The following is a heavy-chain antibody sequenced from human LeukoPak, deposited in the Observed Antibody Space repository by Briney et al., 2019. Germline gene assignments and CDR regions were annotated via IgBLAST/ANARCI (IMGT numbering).Heavy chain of an antibody. Sequence: PGGSLRLSCAASGFTFRSYDMSWVRQAPGKGLEWVSAISGGSTYYADSVKGRFTISRDNSKNTLYLQMNSLRAEDTAVYYCAKVTWARIAAQRGDYWGQGTLVTVSS. CDR2: ISGGST. CDR3: AKVTWARIAAQRGDY. V-gene: IGHV3-23*01. CDR1: GFTFRSYD. D-gene: IGHD6-6*01. J-gene: IGHJ4*02.